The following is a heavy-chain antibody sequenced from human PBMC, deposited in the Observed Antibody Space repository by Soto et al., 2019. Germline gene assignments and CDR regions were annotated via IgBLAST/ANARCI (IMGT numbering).Heavy chain of an antibody. J-gene: IGHJ6*03. CDR3: ASFRSTYYYHTDV. D-gene: IGHD2-2*01. Sequence: SETLSHTCVFYGLSFSGYYWNLVRQPPGKGLEWIGEINHSGSTTYNPSLKSRVTISVDTSKNQFSLNLSSVTAADTAVYYCASFRSTYYYHTDVWGKGTTVTVSS. CDR2: INHSGST. V-gene: IGHV4-34*01. CDR1: GLSFSGYY.